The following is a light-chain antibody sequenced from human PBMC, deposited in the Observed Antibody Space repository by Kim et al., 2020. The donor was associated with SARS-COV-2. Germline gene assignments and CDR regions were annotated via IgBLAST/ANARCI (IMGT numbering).Light chain of an antibody. Sequence: PGKRATLYCRPSRSVSSYLAWYQQKPGQAPRLLIYDASNRATGIPARFSGSGSGTDFTLTISSLEPEDFAVYYCQQRSNWPPRYSFGQGTKLEI. V-gene: IGKV3-11*01. CDR3: QQRSNWPPRYS. CDR1: RSVSSY. CDR2: DAS. J-gene: IGKJ2*03.